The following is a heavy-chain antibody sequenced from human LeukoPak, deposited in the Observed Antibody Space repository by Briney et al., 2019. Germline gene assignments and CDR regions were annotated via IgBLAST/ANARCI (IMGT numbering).Heavy chain of an antibody. V-gene: IGHV3-23*01. CDR2: ISGSGGST. CDR3: AKDSTTAYYDFWSGYWFDY. D-gene: IGHD3-3*01. Sequence: GGSLRLSCAASGITLSNYGMSWVRQAPGKGLEWVAAISGSGGSTYYADSVKGRFTISRDNSKNTLYLQMNSLRAEDTAVYYCAKDSTTAYYDFWSGYWFDYWGQGTLVTVSS. J-gene: IGHJ4*02. CDR1: GITLSNYG.